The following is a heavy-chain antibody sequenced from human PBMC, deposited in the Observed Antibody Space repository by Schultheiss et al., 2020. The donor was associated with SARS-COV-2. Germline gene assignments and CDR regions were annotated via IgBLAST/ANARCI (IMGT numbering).Heavy chain of an antibody. J-gene: IGHJ6*02. CDR2: ISGTGSRA. V-gene: IGHV3-23*01. CDR1: GFTFSSYA. D-gene: IGHD2-15*01. Sequence: GGSLRLSCAASGFTFSSYAMSWVRQAPGKGLEWVSTISGTGSRAYYADSVEGRFTISRDNSKHTLFLQLSSLRAEDMAIYYCATSNPPGTIVVPYAVDVWGRGTTVTVSS. CDR3: ATSNPPGTIVVPYAVDV.